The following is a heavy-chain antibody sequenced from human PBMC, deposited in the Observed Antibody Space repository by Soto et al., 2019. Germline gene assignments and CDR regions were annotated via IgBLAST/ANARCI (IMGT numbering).Heavy chain of an antibody. V-gene: IGHV3-49*03. CDR2: IRSKAYGGTT. CDR3: TRRAGHFDWLYGMDV. J-gene: IGHJ6*02. CDR1: GFTFGDYA. D-gene: IGHD3-9*01. Sequence: GGSLRLSCTASGFTFGDYAMSWFRQAPGKGLEWVGFIRSKAYGGTTEYAASVKGRFTISRDDSKSIAYLQMNSLKTEDTAVYYCTRRAGHFDWLYGMDVWGQGTTVTVSS.